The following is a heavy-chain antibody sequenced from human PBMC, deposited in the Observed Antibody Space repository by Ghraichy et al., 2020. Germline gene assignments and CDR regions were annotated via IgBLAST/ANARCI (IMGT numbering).Heavy chain of an antibody. Sequence: SETLSLTCNVSGVSINSNFWSWFRQPPGKGLEWIGYVYYTGSTDYNPSLRSSVTISVDRSKSQFSLSVNSVTAADTAVYFCARSYGDYGYFQDWGQGTLVVVSS. V-gene: IGHV4-59*01. CDR3: ARSYGDYGYFQD. CDR2: VYYTGST. D-gene: IGHD4-17*01. CDR1: GVSINSNF. J-gene: IGHJ1*01.